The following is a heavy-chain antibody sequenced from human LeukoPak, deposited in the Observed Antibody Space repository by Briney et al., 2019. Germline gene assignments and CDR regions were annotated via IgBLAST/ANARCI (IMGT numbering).Heavy chain of an antibody. D-gene: IGHD6-13*01. CDR1: GSTVSSNY. Sequence: GGSLRLSCAASGSTVSSNYMSWVRQAPGKGLEWVSVIYSGGSTYYADSVKGRFTISRDNSKNTLYLQMNSLRAEDTAVYYCARDRGAAAFWFDPWGQGTLVTVSS. V-gene: IGHV3-66*01. J-gene: IGHJ5*02. CDR3: ARDRGAAAFWFDP. CDR2: IYSGGST.